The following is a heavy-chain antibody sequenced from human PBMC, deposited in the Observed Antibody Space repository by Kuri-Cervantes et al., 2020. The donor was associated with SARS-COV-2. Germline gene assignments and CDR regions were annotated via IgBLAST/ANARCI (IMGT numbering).Heavy chain of an antibody. Sequence: ASVKVSCKASGYTFTGYYMHWVRQAPGQGLEWMGWINPNSGGTNYAQKFQGRVTMTRDTSISTAYMELSRLRSDDTAAYYCARAAEGRYYFDYWGQETLVTVSS. J-gene: IGHJ4*02. CDR3: ARAAEGRYYFDY. V-gene: IGHV1-2*02. CDR2: INPNSGGT. CDR1: GYTFTGYY.